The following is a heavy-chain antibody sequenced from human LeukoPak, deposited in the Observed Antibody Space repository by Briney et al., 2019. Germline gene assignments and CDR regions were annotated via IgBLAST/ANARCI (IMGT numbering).Heavy chain of an antibody. CDR1: GFTFSSYG. Sequence: GGSLRLSCAASGFTFSSYGMHWVRQAPGKGLEWVAVIWYDGSNKYYADSVKGRFTISRDNSKNTLYLQMNSLRVEDTAVYYCASSIVVVPAAIVDYWGQGTLVTVSS. D-gene: IGHD2-2*01. CDR2: IWYDGSNK. CDR3: ASSIVVVPAAIVDY. V-gene: IGHV3-33*01. J-gene: IGHJ4*02.